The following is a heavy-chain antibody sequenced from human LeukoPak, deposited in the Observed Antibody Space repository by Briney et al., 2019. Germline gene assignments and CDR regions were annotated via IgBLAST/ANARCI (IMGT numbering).Heavy chain of an antibody. Sequence: SETLSLTCAVYGGSFSGYYWSWIRQPPGKGLEWIGEINHSGSTNYNPPLKSRVTISVDTSKNQFSLKLSSVTAADTAVYYCALRNMRFDPWGQGTLVTVSS. V-gene: IGHV4-34*01. CDR1: GGSFSGYY. CDR3: ALRNMRFDP. CDR2: INHSGST. D-gene: IGHD2/OR15-2a*01. J-gene: IGHJ5*02.